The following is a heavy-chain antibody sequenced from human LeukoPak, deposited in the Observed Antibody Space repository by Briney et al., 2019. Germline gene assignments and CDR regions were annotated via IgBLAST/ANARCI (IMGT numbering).Heavy chain of an antibody. V-gene: IGHV1-8*03. Sequence: ASVTVSYTASGYTFTSYDINWVRQAPGQGLEWMGWMNPNSGNTGYAQKFQGRVTITRNTSISTAYMELSSLRSEDTAVYYCARAAVGATLYWGQGTVVTFSS. J-gene: IGHJ4*02. D-gene: IGHD1-26*01. CDR1: GYTFTSYD. CDR2: MNPNSGNT. CDR3: ARAAVGATLY.